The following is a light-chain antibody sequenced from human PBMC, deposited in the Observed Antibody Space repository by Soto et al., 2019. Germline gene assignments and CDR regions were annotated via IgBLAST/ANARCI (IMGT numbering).Light chain of an antibody. Sequence: QSVLSQPPSASGTPGQTVTISCSGSSSNIGSNTVNWYQQFPGTAPKLLIYSDDQRPSGVPDRFSGSKSGTSPSLAISGLQSADESDYYCAAWDNIPNVHLLFGGGTKLTAL. CDR3: AAWDNIPNVHLL. CDR1: SSNIGSNT. J-gene: IGLJ2*01. CDR2: SDD. V-gene: IGLV1-44*01.